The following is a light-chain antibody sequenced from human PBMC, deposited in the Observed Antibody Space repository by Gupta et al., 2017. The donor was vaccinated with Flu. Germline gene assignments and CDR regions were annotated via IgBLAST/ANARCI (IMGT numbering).Light chain of an antibody. CDR3: RALDDGLNGQGV. J-gene: IGLJ1*01. V-gene: IGLV1-44*01. CDR1: SANTGGNP. CDR2: RNS. Sequence: SSSSANTGGNPVTWYTRRPGTATKRLVERNSKRPSGVTDRFSGSKSGTAAALAISGRQSEDEADYYWRALDDGLNGQGVFGTGTKVTVL.